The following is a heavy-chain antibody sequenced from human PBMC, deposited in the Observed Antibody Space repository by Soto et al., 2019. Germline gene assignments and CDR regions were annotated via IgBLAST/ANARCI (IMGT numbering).Heavy chain of an antibody. Sequence: GSLRLSCAASGFTFSSYSMNWVRQAPGKGLEWVSSISSSSSYIYYADSVKGRFTISRDNAKNSLYLQMNSLRAEDTAVYYCARDRGPNYYDSSGHTFQHWGQGTLVTVSS. V-gene: IGHV3-21*01. CDR1: GFTFSSYS. CDR3: ARDRGPNYYDSSGHTFQH. D-gene: IGHD3-22*01. CDR2: ISSSSSYI. J-gene: IGHJ1*01.